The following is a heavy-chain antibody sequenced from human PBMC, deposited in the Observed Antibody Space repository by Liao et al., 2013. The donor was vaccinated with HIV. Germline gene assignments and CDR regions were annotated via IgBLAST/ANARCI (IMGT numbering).Heavy chain of an antibody. D-gene: IGHD3-3*01. CDR3: ARNDDFWRGQGYMDV. J-gene: IGHJ6*03. Sequence: QVQLQESGPGLVKPSQTLSLTCTVSGGSITSGSYYWSWIRQPAGKGLEWIGRIYNIGSTNYNPSLKSRVTMSVDTSKNQFFLKLSSVTAADTAVYYCARNDDFWRGQGYMDVWGKGTTVAVSS. CDR2: IYNIGST. V-gene: IGHV4-61*02. CDR1: GGSITSGSYY.